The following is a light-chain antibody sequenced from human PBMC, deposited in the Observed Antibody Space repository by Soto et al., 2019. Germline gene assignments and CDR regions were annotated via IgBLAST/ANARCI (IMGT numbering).Light chain of an antibody. Sequence: DIQMTQSPSSLSASVGDRVTITCRASQGVSSYLAWYQQKPGKAPTLLIYAASTLETGVPSRFSGSGSGTDFTLTISSLQPEDFATYYCQQLNIYPFTFGPGTKVDIK. CDR3: QQLNIYPFT. CDR2: AAS. V-gene: IGKV1-9*01. CDR1: QGVSSY. J-gene: IGKJ3*01.